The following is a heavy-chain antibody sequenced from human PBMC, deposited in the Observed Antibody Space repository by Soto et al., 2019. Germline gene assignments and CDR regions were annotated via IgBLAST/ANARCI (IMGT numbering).Heavy chain of an antibody. J-gene: IGHJ4*02. CDR3: ARDYYDCSGYDY. CDR2: ISAYNGNT. CDR1: CSTFSSDC. Sequence: VSPEEASYKASCSTFSSDCMSLVRQAPRQGLEWMGWISAYNGNTNYAQKLQGRVTMTTDTSTSTAYMELRSLRSDDTAVYYCARDYYDCSGYDYWGQGTLVTVSS. V-gene: IGHV1-18*01. D-gene: IGHD3-22*01.